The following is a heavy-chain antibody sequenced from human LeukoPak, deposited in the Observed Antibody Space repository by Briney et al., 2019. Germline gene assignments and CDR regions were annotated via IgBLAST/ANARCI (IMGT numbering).Heavy chain of an antibody. Sequence: ASVKVSCKASGYTFTGYYMHWVRQAPGQGLEWMGWINPNSGGTNYAQKFQGRVTMTRDTSISTAYMELSRLRSDDTAVYYCAREGRGYCSGGSCYFTGPNWFDPWGQGTLVTVSS. CDR1: GYTFTGYY. CDR2: INPNSGGT. CDR3: AREGRGYCSGGSCYFTGPNWFDP. D-gene: IGHD2-15*01. V-gene: IGHV1-2*02. J-gene: IGHJ5*02.